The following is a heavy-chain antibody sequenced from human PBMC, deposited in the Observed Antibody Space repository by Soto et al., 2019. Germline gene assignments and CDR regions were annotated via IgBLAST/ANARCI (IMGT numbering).Heavy chain of an antibody. Sequence: PGGSLRLSCAASGFTFSSYAMHWVRQAPGKGLEWVAVISYDGSNKYYADSVKGRFTISRDNSKNTLYLQMNSLRAEDTAVYYCAREVAAMHDYWGQGTLVTVSS. CDR1: GFTFSSYA. J-gene: IGHJ4*02. CDR3: AREVAAMHDY. D-gene: IGHD2-2*01. CDR2: ISYDGSNK. V-gene: IGHV3-30*04.